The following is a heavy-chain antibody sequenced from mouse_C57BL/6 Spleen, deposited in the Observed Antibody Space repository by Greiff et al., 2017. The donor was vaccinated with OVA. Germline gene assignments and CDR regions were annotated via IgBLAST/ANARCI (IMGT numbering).Heavy chain of an antibody. Sequence: VQLQQPGAELVMPGASVKLSCKASGYTFTSYWMHWVKQRPGQGLEWIGEIDPSDSYTNYNQKFKGKATFTVDKSSSTAYMQLSSLTSEDSAVYYCARSLYYGGLAYWGQGTTLTVSS. V-gene: IGHV1-69*01. CDR1: GYTFTSYW. J-gene: IGHJ2*01. D-gene: IGHD2-1*01. CDR3: ARSLYYGGLAY. CDR2: IDPSDSYT.